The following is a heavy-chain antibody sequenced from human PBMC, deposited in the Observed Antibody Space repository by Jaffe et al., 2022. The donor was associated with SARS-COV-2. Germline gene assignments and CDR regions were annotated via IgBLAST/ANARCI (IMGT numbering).Heavy chain of an antibody. CDR3: ARDSGWSHWYFDL. D-gene: IGHD6-19*01. CDR1: GFTVSSNY. J-gene: IGHJ2*01. V-gene: IGHV3-53*01. Sequence: EVQLVESGGGLIQPGGSLRLSCAVSGFTVSSNYMSWVRQAPGKGLEWVSVIYIDGSTYYADSVKGRFTISRDSSKNTVYLQMNNVRAEDTAVYYCARDSGWSHWYFDLWGRGTLVSVSS. CDR2: IYIDGST.